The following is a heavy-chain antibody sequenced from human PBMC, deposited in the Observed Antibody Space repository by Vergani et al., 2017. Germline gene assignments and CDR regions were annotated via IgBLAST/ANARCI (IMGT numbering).Heavy chain of an antibody. D-gene: IGHD2-2*02. CDR2: IFYSGTT. Sequence: QVQLQESGPGVVKPSQTLSLTCAVSGGSISSGDHCWTWIRQRPGKGLEWIGYIFYSGTTYANPSLRSRLTISVDTSQNQFSLKLRSVTAADTAVYYCATIGYRRWGYYFDYWGQGILVTVSS. CDR3: ATIGYRRWGYYFDY. V-gene: IGHV4-31*11. CDR1: GGSISSGDHC. J-gene: IGHJ4*02.